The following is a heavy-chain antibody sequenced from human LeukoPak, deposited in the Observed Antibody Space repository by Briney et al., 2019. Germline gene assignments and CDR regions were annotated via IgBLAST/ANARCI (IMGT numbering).Heavy chain of an antibody. CDR3: ARDARYYDILTGYPLFDY. Sequence: GRSLRLSCAASGITFSSYAMHWVRQAPGKGLEWVAVISYDGRNKYYADSVKGRFTISRDNSKNTLYLQMNSLRAEDTAVYFCARDARYYDILTGYPLFDYWGQGTLVTVSS. CDR1: GITFSSYA. V-gene: IGHV3-30-3*01. CDR2: ISYDGRNK. D-gene: IGHD3-9*01. J-gene: IGHJ4*02.